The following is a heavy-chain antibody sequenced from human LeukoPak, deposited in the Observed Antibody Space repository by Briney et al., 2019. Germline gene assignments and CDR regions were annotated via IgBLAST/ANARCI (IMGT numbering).Heavy chain of an antibody. Sequence: SETLSLTCTVSGGSISSGSYYWSWIRQPAGKGLEWIGRIYTSGSTNYNPSLKSLVTIAVDTSKNQFSLKLSSVTAADTAVYYCARDYYDSSVWGQGTMVTVSS. CDR1: GGSISSGSYY. J-gene: IGHJ3*01. D-gene: IGHD3-22*01. CDR2: IYTSGST. CDR3: ARDYYDSSV. V-gene: IGHV4-61*02.